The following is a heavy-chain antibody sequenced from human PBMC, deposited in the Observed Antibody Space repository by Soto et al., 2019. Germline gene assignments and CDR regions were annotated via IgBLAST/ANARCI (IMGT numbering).Heavy chain of an antibody. V-gene: IGHV4-34*01. J-gene: IGHJ5*02. CDR2: SNHSGST. CDR3: ARGRKAVAGKGSGCWFDP. D-gene: IGHD6-19*01. Sequence: QVQLQQWGAGLLKPSETLSLTCAVYGGSFSGYYWSWIRQPPGTGLEWMGESNHSGSTNYNPSLKRRVTISVAATKNQFSLKLSSVTAADTAVYYCARGRKAVAGKGSGCWFDPWGQGTLVTVSS. CDR1: GGSFSGYY.